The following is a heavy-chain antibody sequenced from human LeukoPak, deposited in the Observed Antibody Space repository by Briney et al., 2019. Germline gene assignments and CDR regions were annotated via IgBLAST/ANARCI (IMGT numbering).Heavy chain of an antibody. CDR1: GFTFSSYA. V-gene: IGHV3-23*01. D-gene: IGHD6-13*01. CDR3: AKYRRYSSSWFDY. Sequence: PGGSLRLSCAASGFTFSSYAMSGVRQAPGKGLEWVSAISGSGGSTYYVDSVKGRFIISRDNSKNTLYLEMNSLRAEDTAVYYCAKYRRYSSSWFDYWGQGTLVTVSS. CDR2: ISGSGGST. J-gene: IGHJ4*02.